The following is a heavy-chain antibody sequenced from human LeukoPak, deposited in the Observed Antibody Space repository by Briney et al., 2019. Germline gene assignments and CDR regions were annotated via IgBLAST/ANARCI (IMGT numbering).Heavy chain of an antibody. CDR1: GFTVSSNY. D-gene: IGHD3-10*02. V-gene: IGHV3-53*01. J-gene: IGHJ6*04. Sequence: GGSLRLSCAASGFTVSSNYMSWVRQAPGKGLEWVSVIYSGGSTYYADSVKGRFTISRDNAKNSLYLQMNSLRAEDTAVYYCAELGITMIGGVWGKGTTVTTSS. CDR3: AELGITMIGGV. CDR2: IYSGGST.